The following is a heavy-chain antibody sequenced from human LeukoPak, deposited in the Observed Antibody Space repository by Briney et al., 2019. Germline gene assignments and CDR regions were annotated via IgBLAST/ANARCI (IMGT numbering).Heavy chain of an antibody. D-gene: IGHD3-3*01. Sequence: PSETLSLTCTVSGGSISSSSYSWGWIRQPPGKGLEWIGGIYYSGTTYYNPSLKRRVTISVDTSKIQFSLKLSSVAATDTAVYFCARLRFDFWSGYTHPYFDYWGQGTLVTVSS. CDR2: IYYSGTT. CDR3: ARLRFDFWSGYTHPYFDY. J-gene: IGHJ4*02. CDR1: GGSISSSSYS. V-gene: IGHV4-39*01.